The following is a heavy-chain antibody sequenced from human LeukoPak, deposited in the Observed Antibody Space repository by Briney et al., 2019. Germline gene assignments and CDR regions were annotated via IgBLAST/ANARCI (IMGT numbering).Heavy chain of an antibody. CDR1: GFTFSSYA. V-gene: IGHV3-23*01. J-gene: IGHJ6*02. CDR2: ISGSGGST. D-gene: IGHD6-19*01. Sequence: GGSLRLSCAASGFTFSSYAMSWVRQAPGKGLEWVSAISGSGGSTYYADSVKGRFTISRDNSKNSLYLQMNSLRTEDTALYYCAKDAVAGNYYYGMDVWGQGTTVTVSS. CDR3: AKDAVAGNYYYGMDV.